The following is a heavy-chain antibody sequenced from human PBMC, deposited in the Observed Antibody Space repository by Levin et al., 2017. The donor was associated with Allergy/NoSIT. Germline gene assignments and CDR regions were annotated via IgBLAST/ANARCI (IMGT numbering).Heavy chain of an antibody. Sequence: GESLKISCAASGFTFSSYGMHWVRQAPGKGLEWVAVISYDGSNKYYADSVKGRFTISRDNSKNTLYLQMNSLRAEDTAVYYCAKSIDSSGYNDYWGQGTLVTVSS. V-gene: IGHV3-30*18. CDR2: ISYDGSNK. J-gene: IGHJ4*02. CDR1: GFTFSSYG. D-gene: IGHD3-22*01. CDR3: AKSIDSSGYNDY.